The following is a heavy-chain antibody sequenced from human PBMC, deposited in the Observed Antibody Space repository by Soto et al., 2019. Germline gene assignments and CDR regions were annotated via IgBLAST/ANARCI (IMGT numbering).Heavy chain of an antibody. CDR2: MNPNSGNT. J-gene: IGHJ6*03. D-gene: IGHD3-10*01. CDR1: GYTFTSCD. Sequence: GASVKVSCKASGYTFTSCDISWVRQATGQGLEWMGWMNPNSGNTGYAQKFQGRVTMTRNTSISTAYMELSSLRSEDTAVYYCARGPVLLWFGELRYYYYYYMDVWGKGTTVTVSS. V-gene: IGHV1-8*01. CDR3: ARGPVLLWFGELRYYYYYYMDV.